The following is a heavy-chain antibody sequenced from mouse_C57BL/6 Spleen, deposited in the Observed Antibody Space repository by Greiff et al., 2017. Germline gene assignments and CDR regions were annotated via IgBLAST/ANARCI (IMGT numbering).Heavy chain of an antibody. CDR3: ASAHYYGSSFFDY. J-gene: IGHJ2*01. CDR2: IDPSDSET. Sequence: QVQLQQPGAELVRPGSSVKLSCKASGYTFTSYWMHWVKQRPIQGLEWIGNIDPSDSETHYNQKFKDKDTLTVDKSSSTAYMQLSSLTSEDSAVYYCASAHYYGSSFFDYGGQGTTLTVSS. V-gene: IGHV1-52*01. CDR1: GYTFTSYW. D-gene: IGHD1-1*01.